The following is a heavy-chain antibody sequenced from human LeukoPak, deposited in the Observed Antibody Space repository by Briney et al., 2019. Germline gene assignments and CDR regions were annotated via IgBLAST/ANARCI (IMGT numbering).Heavy chain of an antibody. CDR1: GGSFSGYY. J-gene: IGHJ4*02. V-gene: IGHV4-34*01. Sequence: SETLSLTCAVYGGSFSGYYWSWIRQPPGKGLEWIGEINHSGSTNYNPTLKSRVTISVDTSKNQFSLKLSSVTAADTAVYYCARAHVLLWFGNYGYWGQGTLVTVSS. CDR2: INHSGST. D-gene: IGHD3-10*01. CDR3: ARAHVLLWFGNYGY.